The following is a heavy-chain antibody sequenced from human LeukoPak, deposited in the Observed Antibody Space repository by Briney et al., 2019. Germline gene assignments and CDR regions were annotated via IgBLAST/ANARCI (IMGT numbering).Heavy chain of an antibody. J-gene: IGHJ4*02. CDR3: ARYDSSSSALEN. CDR1: GGSISGYY. D-gene: IGHD3-22*01. CDR2: IHYSGSP. Sequence: SEPLSLTCTVSGGSISGYYWGWIRQPPGKGLDWIGYIHYSGSPKYGPSLKSRVAMSVDTSMNQFSLKLTSVTAADTAVYYCARYDSSSSALENWGQGTLVTVSS. V-gene: IGHV4-59*01.